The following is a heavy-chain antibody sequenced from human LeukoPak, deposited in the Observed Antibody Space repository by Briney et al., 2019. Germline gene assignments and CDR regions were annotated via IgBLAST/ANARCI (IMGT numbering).Heavy chain of an antibody. Sequence: PGGSLRLSCAGSGFTFSDAWMNWLRQAPGKGLEWVGRIKSKVRGGTLEYAAPVKGRFNISRDDSESTLHLQMSSMTTDDTAVYYCATDRDSTHLNYWGQGTLVTVSS. D-gene: IGHD5-24*01. CDR1: GFTFSDAW. V-gene: IGHV3-15*01. J-gene: IGHJ4*02. CDR3: ATDRDSTHLNY. CDR2: IKSKVRGGTL.